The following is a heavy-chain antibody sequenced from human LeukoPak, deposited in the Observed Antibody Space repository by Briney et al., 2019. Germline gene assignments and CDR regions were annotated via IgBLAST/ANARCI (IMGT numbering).Heavy chain of an antibody. CDR3: ARRLPTAWGADY. Sequence: PGGSLSLSCAASGFTVITNYMSWVRQAPGKGLEWVSVIYSGGSTYYADSVKGRFTISRDNSKNTLYLQMNSLRAEDTAVYYCARRLPTAWGADYWGQGPLVTVSS. CDR1: GFTVITNY. J-gene: IGHJ4*02. D-gene: IGHD7-27*01. V-gene: IGHV3-53*01. CDR2: IYSGGST.